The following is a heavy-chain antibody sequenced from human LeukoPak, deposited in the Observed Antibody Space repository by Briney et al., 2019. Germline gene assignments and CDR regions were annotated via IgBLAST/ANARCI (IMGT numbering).Heavy chain of an antibody. CDR3: ARAPGYYYDSSGYTY. CDR1: GYTFTGYY. J-gene: IGHJ4*02. CDR2: INPNSGGT. Sequence: ASVKVSCKASGYTFTGYYMHWVRQAPGQGLEWMGWINPNSGGTNYAQKFQGRVTMTRDTSISTAYMELSRLRSDDTAVYYCARAPGYYYDSSGYTYWGQGTLVTVSS. V-gene: IGHV1-2*02. D-gene: IGHD3-22*01.